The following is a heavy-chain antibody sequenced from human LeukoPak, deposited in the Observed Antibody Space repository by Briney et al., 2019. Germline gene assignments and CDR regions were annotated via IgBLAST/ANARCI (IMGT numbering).Heavy chain of an antibody. J-gene: IGHJ4*02. D-gene: IGHD5-12*01. CDR3: AKGYSGYDWSLVDY. CDR2: ISYDGSNK. Sequence: GGSLRLSCAASGFTFSASPMHWVRQASGKGLEWVAVISYDGSNKYYADSVKGRFTISRDNSKNTLYLQMNSLRAEDTAVYYCAKGYSGYDWSLVDYWGQGTLVTVSS. CDR1: GFTFSASP. V-gene: IGHV3-30*04.